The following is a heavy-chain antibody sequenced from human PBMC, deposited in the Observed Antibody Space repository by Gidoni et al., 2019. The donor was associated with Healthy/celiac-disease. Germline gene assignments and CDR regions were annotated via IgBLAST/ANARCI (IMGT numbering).Heavy chain of an antibody. D-gene: IGHD6-6*01. Sequence: QVQLVQSGAEVKKPGSSVKVSCKASGGTFSSYASSWARQAPGQGLEWMGGIIPIFGTANYAQKFQGRVTITADESTSTAYMELSSLRSEDTAVYYCATPGLYSSSSRVFYYGMDVWGQGTTVTVSS. CDR1: GGTFSSYA. CDR2: IIPIFGTA. J-gene: IGHJ6*02. V-gene: IGHV1-69*01. CDR3: ATPGLYSSSSRVFYYGMDV.